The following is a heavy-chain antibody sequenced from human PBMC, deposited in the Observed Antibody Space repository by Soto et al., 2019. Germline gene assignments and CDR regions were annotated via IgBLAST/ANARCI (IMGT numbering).Heavy chain of an antibody. Sequence: QVQLVQAGAEVKKPGSSVKVSCKASGGTFSSYTISWVRQAPGQGLEWMGRIIPILGIANYAQKFQGRVTITADKSTSTAYMELSSLRSEDTAAYYCARDTPNGHYMDVWGKGTTVTVSS. CDR1: GGTFSSYT. CDR3: ARDTPNGHYMDV. V-gene: IGHV1-69*08. J-gene: IGHJ6*03. CDR2: IIPILGIA. D-gene: IGHD2-8*01.